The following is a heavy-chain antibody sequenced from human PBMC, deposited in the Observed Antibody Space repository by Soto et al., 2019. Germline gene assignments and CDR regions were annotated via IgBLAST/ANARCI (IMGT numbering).Heavy chain of an antibody. Sequence: EASVKGYCEASGCTFTSYYMHWVRQAPGQGLERMGIINPSGGSTSYAQKFQGRVTMTRDTSTSTVYMELSSLRSEDTAVYYCARDSGIQLWSPYYYGMDVWGQGTTVTVSS. J-gene: IGHJ6*02. CDR1: GCTFTSYY. V-gene: IGHV1-46*01. CDR3: ARDSGIQLWSPYYYGMDV. D-gene: IGHD5-18*01. CDR2: INPSGGST.